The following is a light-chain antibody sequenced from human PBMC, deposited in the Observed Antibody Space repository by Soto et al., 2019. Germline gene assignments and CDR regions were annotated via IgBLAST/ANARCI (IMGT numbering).Light chain of an antibody. CDR3: AAWDGSLSGRV. Sequence: QSVLTQPPSVSGNPGQRVTISCSGSSSNIGINYVYWYQQFPGTAPKLLIHTNDQRPSGVPDRFSGSKSGTSASLAISGLRSEDEADYYCAAWDGSLSGRVFGGGTQLTVL. CDR1: SSNIGINY. J-gene: IGLJ3*02. V-gene: IGLV1-47*02. CDR2: TND.